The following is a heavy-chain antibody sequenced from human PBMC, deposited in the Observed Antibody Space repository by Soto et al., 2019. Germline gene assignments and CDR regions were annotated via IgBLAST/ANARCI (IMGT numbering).Heavy chain of an antibody. CDR3: ARHHGHGSGYFPPYYYGMDV. CDR2: IYPGDSDT. Sequence: GESLKISCKGSGYSFTSYWIGWVRQMPGKGLEWMGIIYPGDSDTRYSPSFQGQVTISADKSISTAYLQWSSLKASDTAMYYCARHHGHGSGYFPPYYYGMDVWGQGTTVTVSS. V-gene: IGHV5-51*01. D-gene: IGHD3-22*01. CDR1: GYSFTSYW. J-gene: IGHJ6*02.